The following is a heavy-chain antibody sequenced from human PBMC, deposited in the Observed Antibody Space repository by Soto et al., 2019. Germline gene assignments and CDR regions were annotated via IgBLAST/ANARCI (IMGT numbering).Heavy chain of an antibody. J-gene: IGHJ6*02. CDR1: GFDLTSSR. D-gene: IGHD6-6*01. Sequence: GGSLRLSCVASGFDLTSSRMNWVRQAPGKGLEWVASISGSGKDTFCRHSVKGRFAISRDSAGTSLFLRMDSVKVEDTAVYHCARVHLVAGSAFYCAMDVWGPGTAVTV. CDR2: ISGSGKDT. CDR3: ARVHLVAGSAFYCAMDV. V-gene: IGHV3-21*01.